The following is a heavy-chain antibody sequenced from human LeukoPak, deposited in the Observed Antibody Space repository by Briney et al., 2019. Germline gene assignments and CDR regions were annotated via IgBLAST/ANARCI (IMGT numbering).Heavy chain of an antibody. CDR1: GFTVSSNY. CDR3: ARETYYYDRPHYGMDV. V-gene: IGHV3-66*01. J-gene: IGHJ6*02. Sequence: GGSLRLSCAASGFTVSSNYMSWVRQAPGKGLEWVSVIYSGGSTYYAESVKGRFTISRDNSKNTLYLQMTSLRAEDTAVYYCARETYYYDRPHYGMDVWGQGTTVTVSS. D-gene: IGHD3-22*01. CDR2: IYSGGST.